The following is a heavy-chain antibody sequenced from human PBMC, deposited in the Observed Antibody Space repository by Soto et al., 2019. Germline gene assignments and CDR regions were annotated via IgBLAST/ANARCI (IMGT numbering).Heavy chain of an antibody. CDR2: IIPIFGTA. CDR3: ARSKGGWPRFDY. D-gene: IGHD5-12*01. V-gene: IGHV1-69*13. J-gene: IGHJ4*02. Sequence: GASVKVSCKASGGTFSSYAISWVRQAPGQGLEWMGGIIPIFGTANYAQKFQGRVTITADESTSTAYMELSSLRSEDTAVYYCARSKGGWPRFDYWGQGTLVTVSS. CDR1: GGTFSSYA.